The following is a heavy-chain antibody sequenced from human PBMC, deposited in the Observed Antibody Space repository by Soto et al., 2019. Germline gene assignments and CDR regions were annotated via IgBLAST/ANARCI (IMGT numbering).Heavy chain of an antibody. V-gene: IGHV3-48*02. CDR1: GFTFSSYS. CDR3: ARDIVVVPAAKYYYYYGMDV. CDR2: ISSSSSTI. Sequence: GGSLRLSCAASGFTFSSYSMNWVRQAPGKGLEWVSYISSSSSTIYYADSVKGRFTISRDNAKNSLYLQMNSLRDEDTAVYYCARDIVVVPAAKYYYYYGMDVWGQGTTVTVSS. J-gene: IGHJ6*02. D-gene: IGHD2-2*01.